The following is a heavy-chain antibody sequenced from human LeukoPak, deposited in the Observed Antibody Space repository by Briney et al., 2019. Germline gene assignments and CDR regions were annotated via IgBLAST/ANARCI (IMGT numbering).Heavy chain of an antibody. CDR2: ITSSSTYI. J-gene: IGHJ6*03. Sequence: PGGSLRLSCAASGFTFSSYNMNWVRQAPGKGLEWVSSITSSSTYIYYADSVKGRFTISRDNAKNSLYLQMNSLRAEDTAVYYCARNRLTTIHYYYYYMDVWGKGTTVTISS. V-gene: IGHV3-21*01. CDR1: GFTFSSYN. CDR3: ARNRLTTIHYYYYYMDV. D-gene: IGHD5-12*01.